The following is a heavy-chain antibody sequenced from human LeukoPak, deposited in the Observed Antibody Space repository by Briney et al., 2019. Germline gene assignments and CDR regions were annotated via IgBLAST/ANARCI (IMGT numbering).Heavy chain of an antibody. D-gene: IGHD1-26*01. V-gene: IGHV4-4*07. CDR3: GRQGYPASYYFLDF. CDR2: IYTTGAT. J-gene: IGHJ4*02. Sequence: PSETLSLTCTVSSCSINSYYWGCVRQPPGKGLEWIGRIYTTGATQYNPSLKSRVTMSIDTSTNQFSLNLRSMTAADTAVYYCGRQGYPASYYFLDFWSQGTLVAVS. CDR1: SCSINSYY.